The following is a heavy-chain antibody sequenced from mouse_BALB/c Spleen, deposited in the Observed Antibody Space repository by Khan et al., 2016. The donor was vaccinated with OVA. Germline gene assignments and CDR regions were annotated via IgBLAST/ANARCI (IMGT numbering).Heavy chain of an antibody. CDR2: ISSGGSN. Sequence: EVELVESGGGSVKPGGSLKLSCAVSGFTFSSYVMSWVRQTPEKRLEWVASISSGGSNHSPDSVKGRYTFSRDNARYILYLQMSSFRSEDMAIYYCARKEYRYDEYYYDYWGQGTTLTVSS. CDR3: ARKEYRYDEYYYDY. D-gene: IGHD2-14*01. J-gene: IGHJ2*01. V-gene: IGHV5-6-5*01. CDR1: GFTFSSYV.